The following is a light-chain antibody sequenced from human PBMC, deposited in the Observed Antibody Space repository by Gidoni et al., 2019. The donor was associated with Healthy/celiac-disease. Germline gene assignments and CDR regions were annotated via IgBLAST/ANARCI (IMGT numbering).Light chain of an antibody. CDR1: SSNIVSNT. Sequence: SVLTQPPSASGTPGPRVTISCSGSSSNIVSNTVNWYQQLPGTAPKLLIYRNNQRPSGVPDRFSGSKSGTSASLAISGLQSEDEADYYCAAWDDSLNGHVVFGGGTKLTVL. CDR3: AAWDDSLNGHVV. J-gene: IGLJ2*01. CDR2: RNN. V-gene: IGLV1-44*01.